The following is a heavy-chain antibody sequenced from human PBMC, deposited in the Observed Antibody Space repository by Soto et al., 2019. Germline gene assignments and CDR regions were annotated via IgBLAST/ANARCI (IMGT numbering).Heavy chain of an antibody. V-gene: IGHV3-11*06. J-gene: IGHJ4*02. Sequence: GGSLRLSCAASGFIFSDYYMSWIRQAPGKGLEWVSYISSSSSYTNYADSVKGRFTISRDNAKNSLSLQMNSLRAEDTAVYYCARVTFGSFYQDSWGQGTLVTVSS. CDR3: ARVTFGSFYQDS. CDR1: GFIFSDYY. CDR2: ISSSSSYT. D-gene: IGHD3-16*01.